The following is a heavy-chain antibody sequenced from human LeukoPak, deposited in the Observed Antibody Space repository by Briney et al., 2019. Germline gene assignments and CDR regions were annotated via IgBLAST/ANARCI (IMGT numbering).Heavy chain of an antibody. D-gene: IGHD1-14*01. CDR1: GFSLSTSGMC. J-gene: IGHJ4*02. CDR2: IDWDDDK. V-gene: IGHV2-70*11. Sequence: SGPTLVNPTQTLTLTCTFSGFSLSTSGMCVSWIRQPPGKALEWLARIDWDDDKYYSTSLETRLTISKDTSKNQVVLRMTNMDPVDTATYYCARTLTEGTFDYWGQGTLVTVSS. CDR3: ARTLTEGTFDY.